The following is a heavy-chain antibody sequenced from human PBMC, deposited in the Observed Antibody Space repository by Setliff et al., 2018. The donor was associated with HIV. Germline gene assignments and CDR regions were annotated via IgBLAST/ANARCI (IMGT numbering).Heavy chain of an antibody. CDR3: ARARGRLSDFDI. J-gene: IGHJ3*02. Sequence: ASVKVSCKASGYTFTSYYIHWVRQAPGQGLEWMGIINPSGGSTNYAQKFQDRVTMTRDTSTTTVYMDLRSLRSEDTAVYYGARARGRLSDFDIWGQGTMVTVSS. D-gene: IGHD3-10*01. V-gene: IGHV1-46*01. CDR2: INPSGGST. CDR1: GYTFTSYY.